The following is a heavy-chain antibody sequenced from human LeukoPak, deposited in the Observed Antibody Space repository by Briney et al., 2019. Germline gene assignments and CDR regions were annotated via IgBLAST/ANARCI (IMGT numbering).Heavy chain of an antibody. Sequence: PSETLSLTCTVSGGSISSGSYYWSWIRQPAGKGLEWIGRIHSSGSTNYNSSLKSRVTMSIDTSKNQFSLKLSSVTAADTAVYYCARVGRYCSSTSCYWGWFDPWGQGTLVTVSS. CDR2: IHSSGST. J-gene: IGHJ5*02. D-gene: IGHD2-2*01. CDR3: ARVGRYCSSTSCYWGWFDP. CDR1: GGSISSGSYY. V-gene: IGHV4-61*02.